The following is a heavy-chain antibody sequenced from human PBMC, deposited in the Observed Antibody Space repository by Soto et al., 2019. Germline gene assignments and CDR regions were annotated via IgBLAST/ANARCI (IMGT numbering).Heavy chain of an antibody. CDR3: AHTGHLVDAFDF. Sequence: QITLKESAPTLVKPTETLTLTCAFSGFSLNSDEVGVGWIRQPPGKALECLALLYGNGDTRFSPTLKSRLPITKDTSANLVVLSLANVDPVDTATYYCAHTGHLVDAFDFWGQGTLVTVSS. CDR2: LYGNGDT. J-gene: IGHJ3*01. CDR1: GFSLNSDEVG. D-gene: IGHD1-1*01. V-gene: IGHV2-5*01.